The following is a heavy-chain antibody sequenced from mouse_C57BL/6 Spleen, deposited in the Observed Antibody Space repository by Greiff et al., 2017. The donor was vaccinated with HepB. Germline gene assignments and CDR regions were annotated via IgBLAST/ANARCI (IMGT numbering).Heavy chain of an antibody. CDR1: GYTFTSYW. D-gene: IGHD2-3*01. J-gene: IGHJ4*01. Sequence: QVQLQQPGAELVMPGASVKLSCKASGYTFTSYWMHWVKQRPGQGLEWIGEIDPSDSYTNYNQKFKGKSTLTVDKSSSTAYMQLSSLTSEDSAVYYCARGDGYGGYAMDYWGQGTSVTVSS. V-gene: IGHV1-69*01. CDR3: ARGDGYGGYAMDY. CDR2: IDPSDSYT.